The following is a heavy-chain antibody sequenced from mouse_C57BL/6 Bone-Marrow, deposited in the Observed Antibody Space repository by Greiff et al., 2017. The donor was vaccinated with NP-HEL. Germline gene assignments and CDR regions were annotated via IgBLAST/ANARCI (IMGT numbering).Heavy chain of an antibody. D-gene: IGHD3-2*02. CDR1: GFTFSSYA. CDR3: ARVGYPVDY. V-gene: IGHV5-4*01. CDR2: ISDGGSYT. J-gene: IGHJ4*01. Sequence: EVQVVESGGGLVKPGGSLKLSCAASGFTFSSYAMSWVRQTPEQRLEWVATISDGGSYTYYPDNVKGRFTLSRDNAKNNLYLQMSHLKSEDTAMYNCARVGYPVDYWGQGTSVTVSS.